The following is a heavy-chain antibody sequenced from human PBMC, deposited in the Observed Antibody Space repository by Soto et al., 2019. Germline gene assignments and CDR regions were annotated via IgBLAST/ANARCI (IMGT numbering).Heavy chain of an antibody. V-gene: IGHV1-18*01. J-gene: IGHJ4*02. Sequence: ASVKVSCKASGYTFTSYGISWVRQAPGQGLEWMGWISAYNGNTNYAQKLQGRATMTTDTSTSTAYMEPRSLRSDDTAVYYCARDGSDGLRIYYYGSGSYYNRAPFDYWGQGTPVTVSS. D-gene: IGHD3-10*01. CDR2: ISAYNGNT. CDR1: GYTFTSYG. CDR3: ARDGSDGLRIYYYGSGSYYNRAPFDY.